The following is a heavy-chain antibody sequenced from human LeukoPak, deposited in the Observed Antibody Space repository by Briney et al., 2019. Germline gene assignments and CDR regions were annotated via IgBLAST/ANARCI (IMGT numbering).Heavy chain of an antibody. CDR3: ARAVSTFGGVRNYFDS. CDR1: GFTFSGHN. V-gene: IGHV3-48*04. CDR2: VSISSGTI. Sequence: GSLRLSCAASGFTFSGHNMNWVRQAPGKGLEWISFVSISSGTIYYADSVNGRFRISRDNAKSSLDLEMNSLRAEDTAVYYCARAVSTFGGVRNYFDSWGQGTLVTVSS. J-gene: IGHJ4*02. D-gene: IGHD3-16*01.